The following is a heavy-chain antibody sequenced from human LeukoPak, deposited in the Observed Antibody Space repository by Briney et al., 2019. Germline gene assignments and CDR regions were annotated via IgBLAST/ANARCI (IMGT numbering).Heavy chain of an antibody. CDR3: SRFFMYCGGDWSFYYGMDV. CDR1: GGTFSSYA. Sequence: SVKVSCKASGGTFSSYAISWVRQAPGQGLEWMGGIIPIFGTANYAQKFQGRVTITADKSTSTAYMELSSLRSEDTAVYYWSRFFMYCGGDWSFYYGMDVWGEGTTVTVSS. V-gene: IGHV1-69*06. CDR2: IIPIFGTA. D-gene: IGHD2-21*02. J-gene: IGHJ6*04.